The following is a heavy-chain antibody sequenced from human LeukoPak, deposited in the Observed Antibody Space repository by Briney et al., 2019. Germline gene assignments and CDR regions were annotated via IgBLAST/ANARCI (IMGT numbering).Heavy chain of an antibody. V-gene: IGHV4-34*01. Sequence: PGGSLRLSCVGSGFTFRSHAMSWVRQAPEKGLEWIGEINHSGSTNYNPSLKSRVTISVDTSKNQFSLKLSSVTAADTAVYYCARAVAGHFDYWGQGTLVTVSS. CDR3: ARAVAGHFDY. J-gene: IGHJ4*02. CDR2: INHSGST. D-gene: IGHD6-19*01. CDR1: GFTFRSHA.